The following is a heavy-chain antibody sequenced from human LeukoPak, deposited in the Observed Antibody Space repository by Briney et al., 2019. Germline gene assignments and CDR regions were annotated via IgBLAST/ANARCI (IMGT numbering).Heavy chain of an antibody. CDR1: GFTFSSYW. V-gene: IGHV3-7*01. D-gene: IGHD2/OR15-2a*01. CDR3: ARVRREMKRSLGRITEYSYYYYMDV. Sequence: GGSLRLSCAASGFTFSSYWMSWVRQAPGKGLEWVANIKQDGSEKYYVDSVKGRFTISRDNAKNSLYLQMNSLRAEDTAVYYCARVRREMKRSLGRITEYSYYYYMDVWGKGTTVTVSS. J-gene: IGHJ6*03. CDR2: IKQDGSEK.